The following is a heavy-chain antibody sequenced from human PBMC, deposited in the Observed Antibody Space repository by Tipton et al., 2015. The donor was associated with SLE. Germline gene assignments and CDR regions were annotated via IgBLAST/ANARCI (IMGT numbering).Heavy chain of an antibody. D-gene: IGHD3-9*01. CDR1: GGSISTNY. Sequence: TLSLTCIVSGGSISTNYRSWIRQPAGKGLEWIGRVYSSGSTDYNPSLESRVTMSIDTSKNEFSLKLRSVTAADTAIYYCAKDAHYNWLISGNWFDPWGQGSLVTVSS. V-gene: IGHV4-4*07. J-gene: IGHJ5*02. CDR2: VYSSGST. CDR3: AKDAHYNWLISGNWFDP.